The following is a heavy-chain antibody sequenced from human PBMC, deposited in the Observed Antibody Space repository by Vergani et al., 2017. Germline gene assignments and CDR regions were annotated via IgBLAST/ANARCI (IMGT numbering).Heavy chain of an antibody. V-gene: IGHV4-31*03. CDR2: IYYSGST. CDR1: GGSIRSGGYY. Sequence: QVQLPESGPGLVKPSQTLSLTCTVSGGSIRSGGYYWSWIRQHPGKGLEWIGYIYYSGSTYYNPSLKSRVTISVDTSKNQFSHKLSSVTTADTAVYYCARTYYGDYHHFDYWGQGTLVTVSS. D-gene: IGHD4-17*01. CDR3: ARTYYGDYHHFDY. J-gene: IGHJ4*02.